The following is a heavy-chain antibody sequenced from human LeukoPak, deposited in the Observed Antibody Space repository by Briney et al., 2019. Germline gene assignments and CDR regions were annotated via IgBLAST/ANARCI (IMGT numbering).Heavy chain of an antibody. V-gene: IGHV3-53*01. Sequence: PGGSLRLSCAASGFTVSSNYWGWVRQAPGKGPEWVSVVYGGRSAYYADSVRGRFTISRDNSKNTLHLQMSSLRVEDTAVYYCAKSHPPYSSHSDYWGQGTLVTVSS. CDR3: AKSHPPYSSHSDY. D-gene: IGHD6-13*01. CDR2: VYGGRSA. CDR1: GFTVSSNY. J-gene: IGHJ4*02.